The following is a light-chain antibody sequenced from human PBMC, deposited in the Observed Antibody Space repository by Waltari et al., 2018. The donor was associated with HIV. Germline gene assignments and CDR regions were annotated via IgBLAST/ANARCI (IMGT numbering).Light chain of an antibody. Sequence: QSALPQPASVSGSPGPSITISCTGTSHAVGYYNLASWYQQDPGKAPKVMIYEVSTRPSGVSNRFSGSKSGNTASLTISGLQAEDEADYYCGSYAGSNAYVFGIGTKVTVL. CDR3: GSYAGSNAYV. CDR1: SHAVGYYNL. J-gene: IGLJ1*01. CDR2: EVS. V-gene: IGLV2-23*02.